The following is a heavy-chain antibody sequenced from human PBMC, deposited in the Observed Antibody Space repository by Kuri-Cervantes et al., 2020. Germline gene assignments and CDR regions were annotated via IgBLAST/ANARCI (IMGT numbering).Heavy chain of an antibody. D-gene: IGHD4-17*01. J-gene: IGHJ4*02. Sequence: SVKVSCKASGGTFSSYAISWVRQAPGQGLEWMGGIIPIFGTANYAQKFQGRVTITTDESTSTAYMELSSLRSEDTAVYHCARASHYGDYLFDYWGQGTLVTVSS. V-gene: IGHV1-69*05. CDR3: ARASHYGDYLFDY. CDR1: GGTFSSYA. CDR2: IIPIFGTA.